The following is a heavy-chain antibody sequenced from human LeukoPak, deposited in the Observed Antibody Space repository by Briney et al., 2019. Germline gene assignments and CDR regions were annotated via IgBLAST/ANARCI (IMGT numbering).Heavy chain of an antibody. J-gene: IGHJ3*02. D-gene: IGHD1-1*01. V-gene: IGHV3-48*01. CDR3: ARANAARDAFDI. CDR2: ISSSSSTI. Sequence: GGSLRLSCAASGFTFSSYGMTWVRQAPGKGLEWVSYISSSSSTIYYADSVKGRFTISRDNSKNTLYLQMNSLRAEDTAVYYCARANAARDAFDIWGQGTMVTVSS. CDR1: GFTFSSYG.